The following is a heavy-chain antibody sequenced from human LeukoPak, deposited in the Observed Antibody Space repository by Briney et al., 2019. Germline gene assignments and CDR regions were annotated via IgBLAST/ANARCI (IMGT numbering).Heavy chain of an antibody. V-gene: IGHV1-69*04. CDR3: ALGTMVRGVIDY. Sequence: SVKVSCKASGGTFSSYAISWVRQAPGQGLEWMGRIIPILGIANYAQKFQGRVTITADTSTDTAYMELSSLRSEDTAVYYCALGTMVRGVIDYWGQGTLVTVSS. CDR2: IIPILGIA. CDR1: GGTFSSYA. D-gene: IGHD3-10*01. J-gene: IGHJ4*02.